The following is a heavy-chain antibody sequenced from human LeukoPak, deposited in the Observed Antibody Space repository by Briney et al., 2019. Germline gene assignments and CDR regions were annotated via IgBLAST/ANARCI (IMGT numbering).Heavy chain of an antibody. J-gene: IGHJ4*02. Sequence: GGSLRLSCAASGFTFSSYSMNWVRQAPGKGLEWVSSISSSSSYIYYADSVKGRFTISRDNAKNSLYLQMNSLRAEDTAVYYCATDIQAYCSSTSCHPYYFDYWGQGTLVTVSS. CDR2: ISSSSSYI. V-gene: IGHV3-21*01. CDR1: GFTFSSYS. D-gene: IGHD2-2*01. CDR3: ATDIQAYCSSTSCHPYYFDY.